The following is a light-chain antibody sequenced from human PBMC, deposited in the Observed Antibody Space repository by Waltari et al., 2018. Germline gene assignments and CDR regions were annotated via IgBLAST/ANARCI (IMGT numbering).Light chain of an antibody. J-gene: IGKJ3*01. Sequence: DIQMTQSPSTLSASVGDRVPITCRPSQSFGGSLAWFQQKPGKAPNLLIYDASTLEPGVPSRFSGSGSGTEFTLTVSSLQPDDFATYYCQQYNNFPFTFGPGTTV. CDR1: QSFGGS. CDR2: DAS. V-gene: IGKV1-5*01. CDR3: QQYNNFPFT.